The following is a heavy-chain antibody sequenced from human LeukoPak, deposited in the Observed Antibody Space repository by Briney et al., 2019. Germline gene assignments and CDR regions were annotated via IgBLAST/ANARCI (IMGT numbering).Heavy chain of an antibody. CDR3: ARGRSYYNY. Sequence: GGSLRLSCAASGFTFSSYAIHWVRQAPGKGLEWVANIKQDGSEKYYVDSVKGRFTISRDNAKNSLYLQMNSLRAEDTAVYYCARGRSYYNYWGQGTLVTVSS. V-gene: IGHV3-7*01. J-gene: IGHJ4*02. D-gene: IGHD1-14*01. CDR2: IKQDGSEK. CDR1: GFTFSSYA.